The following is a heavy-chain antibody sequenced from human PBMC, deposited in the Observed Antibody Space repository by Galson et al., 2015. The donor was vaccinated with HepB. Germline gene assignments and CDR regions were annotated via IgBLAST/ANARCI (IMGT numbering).Heavy chain of an antibody. J-gene: IGHJ6*02. CDR3: ARDTGGAARGMDV. CDR2: ISSSSSYT. V-gene: IGHV3-11*05. D-gene: IGHD2-8*02. CDR1: GFTFSDYY. Sequence: SLRLSCAASGFTFSDYYMSWIRQAPGKGLEWVSYISSSSSYTNYADSVKGRFTISRDNAKNSLYLQMNSLRAEDTAVYYCARDTGGAARGMDVWGQGTTVTVSS.